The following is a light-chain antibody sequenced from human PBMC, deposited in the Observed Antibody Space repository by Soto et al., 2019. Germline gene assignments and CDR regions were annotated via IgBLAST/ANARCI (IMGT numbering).Light chain of an antibody. CDR3: CSYAGSSTFFRV. J-gene: IGLJ3*02. V-gene: IGLV2-23*03. CDR2: EGS. Sequence: QSALTQPASVSGSPGQSITISCTGTSSDVGSYNLVSWYQQHPGKAPKLMIYEGSKRPSGVSNRFSGSKSGNTASLTISGLQAEDEADYYCCSYAGSSTFFRVFCGGTTLTVL. CDR1: SSDVGSYNL.